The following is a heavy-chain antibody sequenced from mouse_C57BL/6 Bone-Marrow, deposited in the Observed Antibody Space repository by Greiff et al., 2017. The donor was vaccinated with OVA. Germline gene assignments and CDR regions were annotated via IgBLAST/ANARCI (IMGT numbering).Heavy chain of an antibody. Sequence: QVQLKQPGAELVKPGASVKLSCKASGYTFTSYWMHWVKQRPGRGLEWIGRIDPNSGGTKYNEKFKSKATLTVDKPSSTAYMQLSSLTSEDSAVYYCARLTGFYAMDYWGQGTSVTVSS. CDR3: ARLTGFYAMDY. V-gene: IGHV1-72*01. CDR2: IDPNSGGT. D-gene: IGHD4-1*01. J-gene: IGHJ4*01. CDR1: GYTFTSYW.